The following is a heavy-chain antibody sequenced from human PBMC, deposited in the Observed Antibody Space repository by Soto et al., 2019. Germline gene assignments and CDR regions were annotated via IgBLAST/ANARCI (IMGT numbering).Heavy chain of an antibody. V-gene: IGHV2-5*02. J-gene: IGHJ4*02. Sequence: QITLKESGPTLVKPTQTLTLTCTFSGFSLSTSEVGVGWIRQPPGEALEWLALLYWDDDKRYNPSLKSRLTITKDTSKNQVVLTLTNMDPVDTATYYCVHRAGMGGNSWLPGHWGQGTLVTVSS. CDR2: LYWDDDK. CDR1: GFSLSTSEVG. CDR3: VHRAGMGGNSWLPGH. D-gene: IGHD6-13*01.